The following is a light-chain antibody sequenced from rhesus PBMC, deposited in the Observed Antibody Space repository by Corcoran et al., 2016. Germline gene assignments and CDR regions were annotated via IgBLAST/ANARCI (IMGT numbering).Light chain of an antibody. CDR2: KAS. V-gene: IGKV1-22*01. Sequence: DIQMTQSPSSLSASVGDTVTITCRASQSISSWLDWYQQKPGKAPKLLIYKASSLQSGVPPRFSGSGSGTDFTLPISSLQPEDFATYYCLQYSSSPFTFGPGTKLDIK. CDR1: QSISSW. CDR3: LQYSSSPFT. J-gene: IGKJ3*01.